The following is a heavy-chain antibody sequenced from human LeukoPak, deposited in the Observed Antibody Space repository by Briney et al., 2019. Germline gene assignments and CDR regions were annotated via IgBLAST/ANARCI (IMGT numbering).Heavy chain of an antibody. Sequence: GGSLRLSCAASGFPFSSYVMSWVRQAPGKGLEWVSAVGGSGDTTYYADSVKGRFTISKDNAKNSLYLQMDSLRAEDTAVYHCAYVRVGYFDNWGQGTLVTVSS. CDR1: GFPFSSYV. D-gene: IGHD2/OR15-2a*01. V-gene: IGHV3-23*01. CDR2: VGGSGDTT. J-gene: IGHJ4*02. CDR3: AYVRVGYFDN.